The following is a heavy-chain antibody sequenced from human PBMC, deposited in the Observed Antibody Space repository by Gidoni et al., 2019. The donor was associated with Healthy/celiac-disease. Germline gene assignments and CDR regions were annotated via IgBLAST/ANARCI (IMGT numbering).Heavy chain of an antibody. CDR1: GGSFSGYY. D-gene: IGHD1-26*01. CDR3: ARVVGFIGFDP. V-gene: IGHV4-34*01. CDR2: INHSGST. J-gene: IGHJ5*02. Sequence: QVQLQQWGAGLLKPSDTLSLTCAVSGGSFSGYYWSWIRQPPGKGLEWIGEINHSGSTNYNPSLTSRVTISVDTSKNQFSLKLSSVTAADTAVYYFARVVGFIGFDPWGQGTLVTVSS.